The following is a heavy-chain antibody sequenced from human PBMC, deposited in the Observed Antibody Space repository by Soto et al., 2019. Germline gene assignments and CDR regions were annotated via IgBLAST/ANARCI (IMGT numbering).Heavy chain of an antibody. Sequence: QVQLEQSGAEVKKPGSSVKVSCKASGGTFRTAAVSWVRQAPGQGLEWMGGIMPVFRTPDYAQKFHGRVTITADESTSTAYMELSGLRSDDTAGYYCARDNGRPQLGGNYYYILDVWGQGTTITVSS. D-gene: IGHD2-8*01. V-gene: IGHV1-69*12. J-gene: IGHJ6*02. CDR3: ARDNGRPQLGGNYYYILDV. CDR1: GGTFRTAA. CDR2: IMPVFRTP.